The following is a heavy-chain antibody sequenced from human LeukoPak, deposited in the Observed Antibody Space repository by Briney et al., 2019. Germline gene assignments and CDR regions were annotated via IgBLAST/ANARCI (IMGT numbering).Heavy chain of an antibody. CDR2: ISYDGSNK. Sequence: GGSLRLSFAASGFNFSSYGMHWGRQAPGKGLELVAVISYDGSNKYYADSVKGRFTISRDNSKNTLYLQMNSLRAADTAVYYCAKDRYYDSSGFDYWGQGTLVTVSS. D-gene: IGHD3-22*01. J-gene: IGHJ4*02. CDR1: GFNFSSYG. CDR3: AKDRYYDSSGFDY. V-gene: IGHV3-30*18.